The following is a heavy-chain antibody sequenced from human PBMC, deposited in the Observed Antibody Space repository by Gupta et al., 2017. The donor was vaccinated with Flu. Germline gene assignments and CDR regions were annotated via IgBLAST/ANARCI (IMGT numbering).Heavy chain of an antibody. V-gene: IGHV2-5*02. D-gene: IGHD3-22*01. Sequence: QITLKESGPTLVKPTQTLTLTYTFSGFSLSSTGASVGWVRQPPGKALEWLALIYWDDDKRYSPSLKSRLTITKDTSKNQVVLTMTDMDPVDTATYYCAYDPDYYGSSGYSHWGQGTLVTVSS. J-gene: IGHJ4*02. CDR3: AYDPDYYGSSGYSH. CDR2: IYWDDDK. CDR1: GFSLSSTGAS.